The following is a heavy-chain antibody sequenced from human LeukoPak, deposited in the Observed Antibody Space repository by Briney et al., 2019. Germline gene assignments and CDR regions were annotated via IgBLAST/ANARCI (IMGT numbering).Heavy chain of an antibody. CDR3: AKYIAAAGRDAFDI. CDR1: GGSISSYY. D-gene: IGHD6-13*01. J-gene: IGHJ3*02. V-gene: IGHV4-59*12. Sequence: SETLSLTCTVSGGSISSYYWSWIRQPPGKGLGWIGYIYYSGSTNYNPSLKSRVTISVDTSKNQFSLKLSSVTAADTAVYYCAKYIAAAGRDAFDIWGQGTMVTVSS. CDR2: IYYSGST.